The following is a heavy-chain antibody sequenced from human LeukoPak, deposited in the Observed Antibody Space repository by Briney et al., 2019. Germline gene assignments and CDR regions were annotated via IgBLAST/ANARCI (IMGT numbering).Heavy chain of an antibody. V-gene: IGHV4-39*01. Sequence: PSETLSLTCTVSGGSISSSSYYWGWIRQPPGKGLEWIGSIYYCGSTYYNPSLKSRVTISVDTSKNQFSLKLSSVTAADTAVYYCVEGAWGGSYYYWGQGTLVTVSS. D-gene: IGHD3-10*01. CDR1: GGSISSSSYY. J-gene: IGHJ4*02. CDR2: IYYCGST. CDR3: VEGAWGGSYYY.